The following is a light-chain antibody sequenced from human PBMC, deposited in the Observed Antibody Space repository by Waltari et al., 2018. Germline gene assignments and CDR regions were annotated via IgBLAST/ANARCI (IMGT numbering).Light chain of an antibody. CDR1: SNDVAYNS. Sequence: QSALTQPASVSGSPGQSITISCTGTSNDVAYNSVSWYQQHPGKAPKLMIYDVTKRPSGVSNRFSGSKSGNTASLTISGLQAEDEADYHCSSYTSSNTVVFGGGTKLTVL. CDR3: SSYTSSNTVV. V-gene: IGLV2-14*01. CDR2: DVT. J-gene: IGLJ3*02.